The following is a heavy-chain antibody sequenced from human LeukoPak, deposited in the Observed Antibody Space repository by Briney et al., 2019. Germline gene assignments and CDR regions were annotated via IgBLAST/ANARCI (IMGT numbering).Heavy chain of an antibody. CDR3: ARAGPGVDYYDFWSGYSAIYYFDY. CDR2: IVVGSGNT. V-gene: IGHV1-58*02. J-gene: IGHJ4*02. D-gene: IGHD3-3*01. CDR1: GFTFTSSA. Sequence: ASVKVSCKASGFTFTSSAMQWVRQARGQRLEWIGWIVVGSGNTNYAQKFQERVTITRDMSTSTAYMELSSLRSEDTAVYYCARAGPGVDYYDFWSGYSAIYYFDYWGQGTLVTVSS.